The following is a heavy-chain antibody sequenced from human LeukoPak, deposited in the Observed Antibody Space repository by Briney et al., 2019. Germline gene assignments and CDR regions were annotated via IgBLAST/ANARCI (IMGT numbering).Heavy chain of an antibody. CDR3: AKVEGDTAMQRD. J-gene: IGHJ4*02. CDR2: IWYDGSNK. D-gene: IGHD5-18*01. V-gene: IGHV3-33*06. Sequence: GGSLRLSCAASGFTFSSYGMHWVRQAPGKGLEWVAVIWYDGSNKYYADSVKGRFTISRDNSKNTLYLQMNSPRAEDTAVYYCAKVEGDTAMQRDWGQGTLVTVSS. CDR1: GFTFSSYG.